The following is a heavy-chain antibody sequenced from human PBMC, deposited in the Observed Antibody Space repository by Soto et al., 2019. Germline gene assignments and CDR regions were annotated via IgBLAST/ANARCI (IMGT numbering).Heavy chain of an antibody. CDR2: ISYDGSNK. V-gene: IGHV3-30-3*01. CDR1: GFTFSSYA. CDR3: ARELREDKLLLGYYYGMDV. J-gene: IGHJ6*02. Sequence: QVQLVESGGGVVQPGRSLRLSCAASGFTFSSYAMHWVRQAPGKGLEWVAVISYDGSNKYYADSVKGRFTISRDNSKNPLYLQMNSLRAEDTAVYYCARELREDKLLLGYYYGMDVWGQGTTVTVSS. D-gene: IGHD2-2*01.